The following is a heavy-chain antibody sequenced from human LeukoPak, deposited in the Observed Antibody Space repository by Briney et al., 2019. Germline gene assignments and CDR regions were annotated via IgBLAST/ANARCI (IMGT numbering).Heavy chain of an antibody. CDR2: IFPGDSET. V-gene: IGHV5-51*01. Sequence: GESLKISCKGSGYSFTTHWIGWVRQMPGKGLEWMGIIFPGDSETTYNPSFQGQVTISADKSISTAYLQWSSLKASDTAMYYCARSPHMVRGVNFDYWGQGTLVTVSS. CDR1: GYSFTTHW. CDR3: ARSPHMVRGVNFDY. J-gene: IGHJ4*02. D-gene: IGHD3-10*01.